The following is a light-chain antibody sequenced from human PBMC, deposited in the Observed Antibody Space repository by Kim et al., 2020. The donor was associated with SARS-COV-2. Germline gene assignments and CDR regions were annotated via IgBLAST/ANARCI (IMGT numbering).Light chain of an antibody. CDR2: WAS. CDR3: QQYYNTPYT. V-gene: IGKV4-1*01. Sequence: DIVMTQSPDSLAVSLGERATINCKSSQSILFSSNNKNYLAWYQQKPGQPPKLLISWASTRESGVPDRFSGSGSGTDFTLTISSLQAEDVAVYYCQQYYNTPYTFGQGTKVDIK. CDR1: QSILFSSNNKNY. J-gene: IGKJ2*01.